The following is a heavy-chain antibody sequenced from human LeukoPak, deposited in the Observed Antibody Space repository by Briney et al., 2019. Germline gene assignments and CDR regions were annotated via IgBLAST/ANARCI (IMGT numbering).Heavy chain of an antibody. V-gene: IGHV4-4*07. Sequence: NPPETLSHTRAFPGAPFATHHLACFRLPAATRMPPIGRLHVSGNTNFNPSLKSRVTISVDTSKNQCSLKMTSITAADTAVYFCARDPLRSSFDSWGHGILVTVAP. D-gene: IGHD1-26*01. CDR2: LHVSGNT. CDR3: ARDPLRSSFDS. CDR1: GAPFATHH. J-gene: IGHJ4*03.